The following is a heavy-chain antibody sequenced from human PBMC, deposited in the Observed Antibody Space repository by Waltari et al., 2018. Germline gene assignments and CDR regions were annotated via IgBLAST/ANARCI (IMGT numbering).Heavy chain of an antibody. D-gene: IGHD3-10*01. V-gene: IGHV3-7*03. CDR2: TKPDGSET. CDR3: ARDSGDKTIDF. CDR1: GFAFSAYW. J-gene: IGHJ4*02. Sequence: EVQLVESGGDLVQHGGPLRLSCAASGFAFSAYWMAWPRQIPGKGLEWLTNTKPDGSETYYLDSLRGRFTTSRDNAKNSLYLQMNSLRTEDTAVYYCARDSGDKTIDFWGLGTLVTVST.